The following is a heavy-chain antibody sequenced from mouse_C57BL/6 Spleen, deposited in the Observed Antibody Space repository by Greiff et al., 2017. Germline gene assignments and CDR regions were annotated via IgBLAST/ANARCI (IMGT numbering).Heavy chain of an antibody. CDR1: GFNITDYY. CDR3: TTPYYYGRSLYYYAMDY. Sequence: VQLQQSGAELVRPGASVKLSCTASGFNITDYYMHWVKQRPEQGLEWIGTIDPEEGDTEYAPKFQGKATMTADKSSNTAYLQLSSLTSEDTAVYYCTTPYYYGRSLYYYAMDYWGQGTSVTVSS. V-gene: IGHV14-1*01. CDR2: IDPEEGDT. D-gene: IGHD1-1*01. J-gene: IGHJ4*01.